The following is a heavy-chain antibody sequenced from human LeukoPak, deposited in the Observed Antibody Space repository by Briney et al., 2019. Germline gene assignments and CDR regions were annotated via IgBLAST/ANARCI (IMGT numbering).Heavy chain of an antibody. V-gene: IGHV1-18*01. D-gene: IGHD3-10*01. CDR2: LSTYDGNT. Sequence: GASVKVSCKASGYTFTSYPISWVRQAPGQGLEWMGWLSTYDGNTNYAQKFQDRVTMTSDTSTSTAYMEVRSLRSDDTAVYYCATSTSGSGSYNTPNYWGQGTLVTVSS. CDR3: ATSTSGSGSYNTPNY. J-gene: IGHJ4*02. CDR1: GYTFTSYP.